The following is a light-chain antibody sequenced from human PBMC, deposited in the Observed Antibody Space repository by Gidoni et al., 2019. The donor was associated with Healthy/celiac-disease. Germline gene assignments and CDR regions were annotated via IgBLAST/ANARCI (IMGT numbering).Light chain of an antibody. CDR3: QSYDSSLSASV. V-gene: IGLV1-40*01. CDR2: GNS. Sequence: QSVLTQPPSLSGAPGQRVTISCTGSSSNIGAGYDVHWYQQLPGTAPKLLIDGNSNRPSGVPDRFSGSKSGTSASLAITGLQAEDEADYYCQSYDSSLSASVFGGGTKLTVL. J-gene: IGLJ3*02. CDR1: SSNIGAGYD.